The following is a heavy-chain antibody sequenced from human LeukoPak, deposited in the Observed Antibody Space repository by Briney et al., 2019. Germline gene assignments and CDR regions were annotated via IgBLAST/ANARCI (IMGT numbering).Heavy chain of an antibody. J-gene: IGHJ4*02. CDR1: GGSFSGYY. D-gene: IGHD3-3*01. CDR3: ARGDFWSGYYLGTYYFDY. CDR2: INHSGST. V-gene: IGHV4-34*01. Sequence: SETLSLTCAVYGGSFSGYYWSWIRQPPGKGLEWIGEINHSGSTSYNPSLKSRVTISVDTSKNQFSLKLSSVTAADTAVYYCARGDFWSGYYLGTYYFDYWGQGTLVTVSS.